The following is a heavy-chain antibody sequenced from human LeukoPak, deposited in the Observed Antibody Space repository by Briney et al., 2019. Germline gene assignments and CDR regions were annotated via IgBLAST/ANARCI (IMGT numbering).Heavy chain of an antibody. CDR2: IFYSGST. J-gene: IGHJ3*02. CDR3: ELLEEKDAFDI. Sequence: TSETLSLTCTVSGGSISTSSYYWGWVRQPPGKGLEWIGNIFYSGSTYYSPSLKSRVTISVDTSKNQFSLKLSSVTAADTAVYYCELLEEKDAFDIWGQGTMVTVSS. CDR1: GGSISTSSYY. D-gene: IGHD3-10*01. V-gene: IGHV4-39*07.